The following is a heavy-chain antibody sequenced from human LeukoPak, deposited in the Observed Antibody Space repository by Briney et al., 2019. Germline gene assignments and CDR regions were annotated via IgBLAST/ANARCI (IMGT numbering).Heavy chain of an antibody. D-gene: IGHD6-13*01. CDR3: ARRDSSSWWSYYDY. CDR1: GGSISSYY. CDR2: IYYSGST. J-gene: IGHJ4*02. Sequence: SETLSLTCTVSGGSISSYYWSWIRQPPGKGLEWIGYIYYSGSTNYNPSLKSRVTISVDTSKNQFSLKLSSVTAADTAVYYCARRDSSSWWSYYDYWGQGTLVTVSS. V-gene: IGHV4-59*01.